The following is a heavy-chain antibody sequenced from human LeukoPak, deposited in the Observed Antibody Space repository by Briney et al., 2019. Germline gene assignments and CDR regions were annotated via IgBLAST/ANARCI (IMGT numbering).Heavy chain of an antibody. CDR3: ARQYSDILTGYHRGELYWYFDL. CDR2: IYSSGST. J-gene: IGHJ2*01. Sequence: SQTLSPTCTVSGGSISSGSYYWSWIRQPAGKGLEWIGRIYSSGSTNYNPSLKSRVTISLHTSKNQFSRKLSSVTAADTAVYYCARQYSDILTGYHRGELYWYFDLWGRGTLVTVSS. CDR1: GGSISSGSYY. D-gene: IGHD3-9*01. V-gene: IGHV4-61*02.